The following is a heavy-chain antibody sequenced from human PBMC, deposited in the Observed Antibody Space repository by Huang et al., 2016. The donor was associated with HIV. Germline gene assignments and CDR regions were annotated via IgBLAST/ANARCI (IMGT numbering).Heavy chain of an antibody. J-gene: IGHJ6*03. D-gene: IGHD2-15*01. Sequence: EVQLVESGGGLVQPGGSLTLSCAASGFTFRGSWMHWVRLVPGKGLVWVARMNREGNYTNYAGCVKGRFTICRDNAKSALYLQMNSLRVEDTAVYFCARSRRGGSSLSYYYYLDVWGKGTTVTVSS. CDR1: GFTFRGSW. CDR3: ARSRRGGSSLSYYYYLDV. CDR2: MNREGNYT. V-gene: IGHV3-74*01.